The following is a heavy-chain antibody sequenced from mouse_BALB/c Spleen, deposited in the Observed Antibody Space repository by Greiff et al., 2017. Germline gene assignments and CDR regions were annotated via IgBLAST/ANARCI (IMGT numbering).Heavy chain of an antibody. J-gene: IGHJ4*01. CDR2: ISSGSSTI. CDR1: GFTFSSFG. Sequence: EVKLVESGGGLVQPGGSRKLSCAASGFTFSSFGMHWVRQAPEKGLEWVAYISSGSSTIYYADTVKGRFTISRDNPKNTLFLQMTSLRSEDTAMYYCAREYGNYPQPMDYWGQGTSVTVSS. V-gene: IGHV5-17*02. D-gene: IGHD2-10*02. CDR3: AREYGNYPQPMDY.